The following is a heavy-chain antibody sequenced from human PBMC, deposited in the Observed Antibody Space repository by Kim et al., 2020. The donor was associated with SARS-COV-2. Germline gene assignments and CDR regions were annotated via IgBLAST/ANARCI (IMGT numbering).Heavy chain of an antibody. J-gene: IGHJ4*01. CDR3: TTAFEY. CDR2: IDNDGTNT. CDR1: GFTFTNYW. V-gene: IGHV3-74*01. Sequence: GGSLRLSCAASGFTFTNYWPHWVRQVPGKGLVWVAGIDNDGTNTFYADSVKGRFTISRDNAKNVVYLQMLSLRTEDTAVYYCTTAFEYWGQGTLVTVSS.